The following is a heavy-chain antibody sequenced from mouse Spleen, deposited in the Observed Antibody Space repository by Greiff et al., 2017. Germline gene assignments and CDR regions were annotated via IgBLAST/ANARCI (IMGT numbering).Heavy chain of an antibody. CDR3: ARSLLRLNWDVSAMDY. Sequence: VMLVASGPGLVAPSQSLSITCTVSGFSLTNYAVHWVRQSPGKGLEWLGVIWSDGSTDYNAAFISRLSISKDNSKSQVFFKMNSLQADDTAIYYCARSLLRLNWDVSAMDYWGQGTSVTVSS. J-gene: IGHJ4*01. CDR2: IWSDGST. V-gene: IGHV2-4-1*01. D-gene: IGHD1-2*01. CDR1: GFSLTNYA.